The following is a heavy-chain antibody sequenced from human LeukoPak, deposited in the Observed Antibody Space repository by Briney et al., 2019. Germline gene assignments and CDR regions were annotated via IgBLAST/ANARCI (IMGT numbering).Heavy chain of an antibody. V-gene: IGHV3-74*01. CDR2: INSDGRST. CDR1: GLTLSSNR. Sequence: GGSLRLSFAASGLTLSSNRMHWVRQAPGKGLVWVSRINSDGRSTSYADCVKGRYPIPRDNAKNTLYVQLNSLRAEDTAVYYCARGGTYSYEQVGYWGEGTLVTASS. D-gene: IGHD1-14*01. J-gene: IGHJ4*02. CDR3: ARGGTYSYEQVGY.